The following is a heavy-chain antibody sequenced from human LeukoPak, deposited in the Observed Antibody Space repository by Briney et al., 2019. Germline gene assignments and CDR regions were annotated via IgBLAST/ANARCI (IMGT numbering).Heavy chain of an antibody. Sequence: GASVKVSCKASGYTFTGYYMHCVRQAPGQGLEWMGWINPTSGGTNYAQKFQGRVTMTRDTSISTAYMELSRLRSDDTAVYYCARTYDYVWGSYPNTPFDYWGQGTLVTVSS. D-gene: IGHD3-16*01. CDR2: INPTSGGT. CDR3: ARTYDYVWGSYPNTPFDY. V-gene: IGHV1-2*02. CDR1: GYTFTGYY. J-gene: IGHJ4*02.